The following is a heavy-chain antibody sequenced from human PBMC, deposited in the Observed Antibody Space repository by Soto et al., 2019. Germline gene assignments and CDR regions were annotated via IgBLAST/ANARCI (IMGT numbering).Heavy chain of an antibody. D-gene: IGHD4-17*01. CDR1: GFTFSSYA. CDR3: AKDLLTTLTTGVDY. Sequence: GGSLRLSCAASGFTFSSYAMSWVRQAPGEGLECVSAISGYVSSTYYTDSVKGRFTISRDNSKNTLSLQMNSLRAEDTAVYYCAKDLLTTLTTGVDYWGQGTLVTVSS. CDR2: ISGYVSST. V-gene: IGHV3-23*01. J-gene: IGHJ4*02.